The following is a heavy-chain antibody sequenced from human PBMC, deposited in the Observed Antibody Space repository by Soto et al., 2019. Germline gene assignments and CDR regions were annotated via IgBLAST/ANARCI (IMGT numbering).Heavy chain of an antibody. J-gene: IGHJ6*03. V-gene: IGHV1-46*01. CDR2: INPSGGST. Sequence: ASVKLSCKASGYTFTSYYMHWVRQAPGQGLEWMGIINPSGGSTSYAQKFQGRVTMTRDTSASTVYMERSSLRSDDTAVYYCARDNCSGGSCCIYYYCMDVCGKGTTVTSP. CDR3: ARDNCSGGSCCIYYYCMDV. D-gene: IGHD2-15*01. CDR1: GYTFTSYY.